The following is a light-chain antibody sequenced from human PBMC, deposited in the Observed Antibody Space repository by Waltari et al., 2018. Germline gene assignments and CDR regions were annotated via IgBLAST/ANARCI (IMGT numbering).Light chain of an antibody. CDR1: QIISSW. CDR3: QQYNSYLST. V-gene: IGKV1-5*01. J-gene: IGKJ1*01. CDR2: DAS. Sequence: DIQMTQSPSTLSASVGDRVTITCRASQIISSWLAWYQQKPGKAPKLLIYDASSLESGVPSRFSGSGSGTEFTLTISSLQPDDFATYYCQQYNSYLSTFGQGTKVEIK.